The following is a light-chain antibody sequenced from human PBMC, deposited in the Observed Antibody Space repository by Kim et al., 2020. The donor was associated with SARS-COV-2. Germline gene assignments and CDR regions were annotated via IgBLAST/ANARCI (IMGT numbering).Light chain of an antibody. CDR2: DVY. CDR3: SSYTRTHTLL. CDR1: TTDH. J-gene: IGLJ2*01. V-gene: IGLV2-14*02. Sequence: SGSPGQSITISFTGTTTDHVSWYQQYPGKAPKLMIYDVYKWPSGVSHRFSGSKSDNTASLTISGLQADDEAAYYCSSYTRTHTLLFGGGTQLTVL.